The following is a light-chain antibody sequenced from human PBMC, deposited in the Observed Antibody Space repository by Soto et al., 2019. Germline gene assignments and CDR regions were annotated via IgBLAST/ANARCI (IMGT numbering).Light chain of an antibody. CDR3: QQCSNWPPVVT. Sequence: VLTQSPATLSLSPWERATLSCRASQSVSSNLAWYQQKPGQAPRLLIYGASTRATGIPARFSGSGSGTEFTLTISSLQSEDFAVYYCQQCSNWPPVVTFGGGTKVDIK. CDR2: GAS. CDR1: QSVSSN. J-gene: IGKJ4*01. V-gene: IGKV3-15*01.